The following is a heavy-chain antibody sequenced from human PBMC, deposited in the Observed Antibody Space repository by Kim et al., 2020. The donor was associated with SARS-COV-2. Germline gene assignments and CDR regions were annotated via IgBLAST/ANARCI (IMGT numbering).Heavy chain of an antibody. CDR3: AKAGYFDWLFVS. V-gene: IGHV3-23*01. D-gene: IGHD3-9*01. CDR2: ISDTGDST. J-gene: IGHJ5*01. CDR1: GFIFSSYA. Sequence: GGSLRLSCAASGFIFSSYAMSWVRQAPGKGLEWVSGISDTGDSTFCADSVKGRFTISRDNSKNTLYLQMNSLRVEDTAVYSCAKAGYFDWLFVSWGQGTLVAVSS.